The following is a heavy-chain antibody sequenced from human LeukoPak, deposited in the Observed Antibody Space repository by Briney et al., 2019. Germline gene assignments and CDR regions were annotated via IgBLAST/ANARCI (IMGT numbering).Heavy chain of an antibody. J-gene: IGHJ4*02. V-gene: IGHV3-23*01. Sequence: GGSLRLSCAASGFTFSSYAMSWVRQAPGKELEWVSAISGSGGSTYYADSVKGRFTIPRDNSKNTLYLQMNSLRAEDTAVYYCAKDHTSRGRGYWGQGTLVTVSS. CDR2: ISGSGGST. D-gene: IGHD1-26*01. CDR3: AKDHTSRGRGY. CDR1: GFTFSSYA.